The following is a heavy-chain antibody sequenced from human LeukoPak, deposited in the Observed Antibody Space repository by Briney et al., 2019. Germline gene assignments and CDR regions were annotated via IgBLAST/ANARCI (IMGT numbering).Heavy chain of an antibody. CDR1: GGSISSGDYY. D-gene: IGHD7-27*01. CDR3: ARGLGIGYYFDY. J-gene: IGHJ4*02. V-gene: IGHV4-30-4*01. Sequence: SETLSLTCTVSGGSISSGDYYWSWIRQPPGKGLEWIGYIYYSGSTYYNPSLKSRVTISVDTSKNQFSLKLSSVTAADTAVYYCARGLGIGYYFDYWGQGTLVTVSS. CDR2: IYYSGST.